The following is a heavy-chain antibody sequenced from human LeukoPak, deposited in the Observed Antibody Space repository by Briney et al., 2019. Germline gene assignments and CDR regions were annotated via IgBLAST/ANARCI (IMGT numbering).Heavy chain of an antibody. Sequence: QSGGSLRLSCAASGFTFDDYAMHWVRQAPGKGLEWVSGISWNSGSIGYADSVKGRFTISRDNAKNSLYLQMNSLRAEDMAFYYCAKDMSTTGTFDAFDIWGQGTMVTVSS. D-gene: IGHD4-17*01. J-gene: IGHJ3*02. V-gene: IGHV3-9*03. CDR1: GFTFDDYA. CDR2: ISWNSGSI. CDR3: AKDMSTTGTFDAFDI.